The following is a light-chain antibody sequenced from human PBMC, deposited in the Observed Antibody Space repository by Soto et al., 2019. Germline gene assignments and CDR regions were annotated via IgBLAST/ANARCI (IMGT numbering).Light chain of an antibody. CDR3: SSYASSVFV. CDR1: SSDVGGYNY. CDR2: DVS. Sequence: QSALTPPASVFGSPGQSITISCPGTSSDVGGYNYVSWYQQHPGKAPKLMIYDVSNRPQGVSNRFSGSKSGNTASLTISGLQAEDEADYYCSSYASSVFVFGTGTKVTVL. J-gene: IGLJ1*01. V-gene: IGLV2-14*01.